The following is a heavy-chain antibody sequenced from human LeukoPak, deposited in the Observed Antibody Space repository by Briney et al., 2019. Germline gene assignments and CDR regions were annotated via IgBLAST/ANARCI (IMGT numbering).Heavy chain of an antibody. J-gene: IGHJ4*02. CDR1: GRSISSGSYY. CDR3: ARCSDSGAYYSIDY. Sequence: SETLSLTCTVSGRSISSGSYYWTWIRQHPGKGLEWIGSIYYRGSTYYNPSLKSRVSISVDTSKNQFSLNLNSVTAADTAVYYCARCSDSGAYYSIDYWGQGTLVTVSS. D-gene: IGHD3-22*01. CDR2: IYYRGST. V-gene: IGHV4-31*03.